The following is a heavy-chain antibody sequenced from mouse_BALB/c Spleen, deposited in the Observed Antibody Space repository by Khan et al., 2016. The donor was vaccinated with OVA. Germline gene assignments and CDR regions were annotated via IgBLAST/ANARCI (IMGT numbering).Heavy chain of an antibody. D-gene: IGHD2-14*01. CDR1: GYTFTSYT. CDR2: INPSSGYT. Sequence: VQLQESGAELARPGASVKMSCKASGYTFTSYTMHWVKQRPGQGLEWIGHINPSSGYTNYNQKFKDKATLTADKSSRIAYMQLSSLTSEDSAVYYCAREGAYYRSDGWFAYWGQGTLGTVSA. J-gene: IGHJ3*01. V-gene: IGHV1-4*01. CDR3: AREGAYYRSDGWFAY.